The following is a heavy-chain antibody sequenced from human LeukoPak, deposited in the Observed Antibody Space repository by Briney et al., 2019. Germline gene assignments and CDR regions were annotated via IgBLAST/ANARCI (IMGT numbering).Heavy chain of an antibody. V-gene: IGHV4-61*08. CDR2: IYYSGST. Sequence: PSETLSLTCTVSGGSISSGDYYWSWIRQPPGKGLEWIGFIYYSGSTNYNPSLKSRVTISVDTSKNQFSLKLSSVTAADTAVYYCARPSLDYGGIDAFGFWGQGTLVTVSS. CDR1: GGSISSGDYY. D-gene: IGHD4-23*01. CDR3: ARPSLDYGGIDAFGF. J-gene: IGHJ3*01.